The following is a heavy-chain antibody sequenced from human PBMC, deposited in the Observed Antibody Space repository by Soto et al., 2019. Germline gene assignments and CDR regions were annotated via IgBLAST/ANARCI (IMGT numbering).Heavy chain of an antibody. V-gene: IGHV4-39*01. D-gene: IGHD3-3*01. Sequence: SETLSLTCTVSGGSISSSSYYWGWIRQPPGKGLEWIGSIYYSGSTYYNPSLKSRVTISVDTSKNQFSLKLSSVTAADTAVYYCARTEIGITIFGVGRDKEFDYWGQGTLVTVSS. J-gene: IGHJ4*02. CDR2: IYYSGST. CDR1: GGSISSSSYY. CDR3: ARTEIGITIFGVGRDKEFDY.